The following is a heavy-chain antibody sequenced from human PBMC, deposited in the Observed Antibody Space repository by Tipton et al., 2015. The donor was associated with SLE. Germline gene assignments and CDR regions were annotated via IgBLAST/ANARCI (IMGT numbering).Heavy chain of an antibody. CDR1: GFTFRSSS. V-gene: IGHV3-23*03. J-gene: IGHJ6*03. Sequence: SLRLSCVASGFTFRSSSMAWVRRAPGRGLEWVSIIYYGARRYSRDSVKGRFTISRDDSKNTLDLQMDSLRAEDTGIYYCARGVAGYYFYYYLDVWGSGTAVTVSS. CDR2: IYYGARR. CDR3: ARGVAGYYFYYYLDV. D-gene: IGHD6-19*01.